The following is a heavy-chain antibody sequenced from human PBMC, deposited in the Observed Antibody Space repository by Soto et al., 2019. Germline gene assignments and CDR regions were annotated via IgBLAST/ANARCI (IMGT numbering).Heavy chain of an antibody. CDR3: AREDRDRETGLVPAAIDGMDV. J-gene: IGHJ6*02. CDR2: INPSGGST. V-gene: IGHV1-46*01. Sequence: VSCKASGYTFTSYYMHWVRQAPGQGLEWMGIINPSGGSTSYAQKFQGRVTMTRDTSTSTVYMELSSLRSEDTAVYYCAREDRDRETGLVPAAIDGMDVWGQGTTVTVSS. CDR1: GYTFTSYY. D-gene: IGHD2-2*01.